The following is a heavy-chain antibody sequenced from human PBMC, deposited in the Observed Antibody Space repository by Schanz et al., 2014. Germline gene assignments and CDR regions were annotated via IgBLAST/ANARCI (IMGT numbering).Heavy chain of an antibody. J-gene: IGHJ6*02. CDR1: GGTFSRLT. Sequence: QLQLVQSGAEVKKPGSSVKVSCKASGGTFSRLTFSWVRQAPGQGLEWMGRVSPYSGDTNYAQMFQGRVTMTTDTSISTAYMELSRLTSDDTAVFFCARENTAVAGMPRVMDVWGQGTTVTVTS. CDR3: ARENTAVAGMPRVMDV. D-gene: IGHD6-19*01. CDR2: VSPYSGDT. V-gene: IGHV1-2*06.